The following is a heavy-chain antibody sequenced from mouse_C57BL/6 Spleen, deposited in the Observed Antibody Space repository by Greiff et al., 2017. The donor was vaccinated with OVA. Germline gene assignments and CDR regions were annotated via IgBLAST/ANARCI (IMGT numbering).Heavy chain of an antibody. CDR2: INPSNGGT. V-gene: IGHV1-53*01. Sequence: QVQLQQPGTELVKPGASVKLSCKASGYTFTSYWMHWVKQRPGQGLAWIGNINPSNGGTNYNEKFKSKATLTVDKSSSTAYMQLSRLTSEDSAVYYCARGGYFSNYVDYYAMDYWGQGTSGTVSS. J-gene: IGHJ4*01. D-gene: IGHD2-5*01. CDR1: GYTFTSYW. CDR3: ARGGYFSNYVDYYAMDY.